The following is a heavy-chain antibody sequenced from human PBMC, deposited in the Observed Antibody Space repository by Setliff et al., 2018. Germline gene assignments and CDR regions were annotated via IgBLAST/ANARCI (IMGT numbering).Heavy chain of an antibody. Sequence: PGGSLRLSCETSGFNFRAYSLSWVRQAPGKGLEWVPGIVQDSSPLYADSVKGRFTISRDNSKSTVSLQIDNMRAEDTAIYYCTKDAVPNGIWDFDSWGQGILVT. CDR2: IVQDSSP. CDR3: TKDAVPNGIWDFDS. D-gene: IGHD2-8*01. V-gene: IGHV3-23*03. J-gene: IGHJ4*02. CDR1: GFNFRAYS.